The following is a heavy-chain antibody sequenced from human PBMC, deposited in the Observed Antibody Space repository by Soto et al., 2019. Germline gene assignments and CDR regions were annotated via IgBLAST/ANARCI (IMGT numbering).Heavy chain of an antibody. D-gene: IGHD6-13*01. Sequence: GESLKISCQGSGYSFPSYWINWVRQMPGKGLEWMGIIYPGDSDTRYSPSFQGQVTISADKSINTAYLQWRSLKASDTAVYYCARHHGSPGSYFGMDVWGQGTTVTVSS. V-gene: IGHV5-51*01. CDR1: GYSFPSYW. CDR3: ARHHGSPGSYFGMDV. J-gene: IGHJ6*02. CDR2: IYPGDSDT.